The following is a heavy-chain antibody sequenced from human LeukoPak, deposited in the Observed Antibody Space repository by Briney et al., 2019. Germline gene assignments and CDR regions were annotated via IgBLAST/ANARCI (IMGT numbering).Heavy chain of an antibody. CDR1: GYTFTDYY. CDR2: INSNSGST. J-gene: IGHJ4*02. V-gene: IGHV1-2*02. D-gene: IGHD6-19*01. Sequence: ASVKVSCKASGYTFTDYYVHWVRQAPGQGLEWMGWINSNSGSTSYAQNFQGRVTMTRDMSISTLYVELSSLRSDDTAVYYCARVRVYSSGWNFDYWGQGTLVTVSS. CDR3: ARVRVYSSGWNFDY.